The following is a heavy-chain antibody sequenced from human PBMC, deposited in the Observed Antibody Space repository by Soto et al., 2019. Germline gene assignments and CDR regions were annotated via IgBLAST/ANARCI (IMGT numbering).Heavy chain of an antibody. CDR3: ARIGCELTVIDY. V-gene: IGHV4-59*08. CDR2: ISYSGST. Sequence: KPSETLSLTCTVSGGPISSYYWSWIRQPPGRGLEWIGYISYSGSTNYNPSLKSRVTISVDTSKNQFSLKLSSVTAADTAVYYCARIGCELTVIDYWGQGTLVTVSS. J-gene: IGHJ4*02. CDR1: GGPISSYY. D-gene: IGHD7-27*01.